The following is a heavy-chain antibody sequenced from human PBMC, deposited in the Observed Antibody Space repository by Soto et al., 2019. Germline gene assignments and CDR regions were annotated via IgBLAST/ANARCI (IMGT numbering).Heavy chain of an antibody. Sequence: GGSLRLSCAAXXFTFSSYGIXXVXXXXXXXLEWVAVISYDGSNKQYGDSVKGRFTMSRDNSKNTVHLQMNSLRVEDTAVYYCAKDTYYHDSSGYYVFDYWGQGTLVTVS. V-gene: IGHV3-30*18. D-gene: IGHD3-22*01. CDR1: XFTFSSYG. J-gene: IGHJ4*02. CDR3: AKDTYYHDSSGYYVFDY. CDR2: ISYDGSNK.